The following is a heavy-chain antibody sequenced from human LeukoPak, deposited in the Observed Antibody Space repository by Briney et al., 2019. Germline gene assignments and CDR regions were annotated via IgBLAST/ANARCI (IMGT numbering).Heavy chain of an antibody. V-gene: IGHV4-34*01. CDR1: GGSFSGYY. J-gene: IGHJ3*02. D-gene: IGHD3-16*01. Sequence: PSETLSLTCAVYGGSFSGYYWTWIRQAPGRGLEWIGEINHSRTSNYNPSLKSRVTMSVDTSKNQFSLKLSSVTAADTAVYYCARVWGAFDIWGQGTMVTVSS. CDR2: INHSRTS. CDR3: ARVWGAFDI.